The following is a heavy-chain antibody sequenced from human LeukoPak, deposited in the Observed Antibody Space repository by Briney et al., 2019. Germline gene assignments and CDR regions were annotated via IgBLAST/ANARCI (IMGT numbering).Heavy chain of an antibody. J-gene: IGHJ4*02. CDR1: GFTFSSYA. CDR2: ISYDGSNK. Sequence: GGSLRLSCAASGFTFSSYAMHWVRQAPGKGLEWVAVISYDGSNKYYADSVKGRFTISRDNSKNTLYLQMNSLRAEDTAVYYCARDWRKWELVSYYWGQGTLVIVSS. V-gene: IGHV3-30-3*01. CDR3: ARDWRKWELVSYY. D-gene: IGHD1-26*01.